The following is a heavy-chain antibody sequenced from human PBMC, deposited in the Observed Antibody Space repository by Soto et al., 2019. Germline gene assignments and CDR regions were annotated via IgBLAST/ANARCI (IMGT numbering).Heavy chain of an antibody. CDR3: ARDGADTAMVGPYYYYGMDV. V-gene: IGHV3-23*01. D-gene: IGHD5-18*01. CDR1: GFTFSSYA. CDR2: ISGSGGST. Sequence: EVQLLESGGGLVQPGGSLRLSCAASGFTFSSYAMSWVRQAPGKGLEWVSAISGSGGSTYYADSVKGRFTISRDKSKNTLYLQMKSLRAEDTAVYYCARDGADTAMVGPYYYYGMDVWGQGTTVTVSS. J-gene: IGHJ6*02.